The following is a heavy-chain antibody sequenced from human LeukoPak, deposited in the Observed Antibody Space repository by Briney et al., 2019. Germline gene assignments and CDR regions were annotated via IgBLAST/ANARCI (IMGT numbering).Heavy chain of an antibody. CDR2: IYHSGST. J-gene: IGHJ4*02. CDR3: ARGGVTYGDYAY. Sequence: PSETLSLTCTVSGYSISSGYYWGWIRQPPGKGLEWIGSIYHSGSTYYKPSLKSRVTISVDTSKNQFSLKLSSVTAADTAVYYCARGGVTYGDYAYWGQGTLVTVSS. V-gene: IGHV4-38-2*02. D-gene: IGHD4-17*01. CDR1: GYSISSGYY.